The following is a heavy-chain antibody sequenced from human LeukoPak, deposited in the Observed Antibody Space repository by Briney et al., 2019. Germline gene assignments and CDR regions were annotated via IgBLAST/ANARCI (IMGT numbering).Heavy chain of an antibody. D-gene: IGHD4-23*01. CDR3: AKTSGGNY. CDR1: GFTFSSYA. J-gene: IGHJ4*02. V-gene: IGHV3-30-3*02. Sequence: GGSLRLSCAASGFTFSSYAMHWVRQAPGKGLEWVAVISYDGSNKYYADSVKGRFTISRDNSKDTLYLQMNSLRADDTAVYYCAKTSGGNYWGQGTLVTVSS. CDR2: ISYDGSNK.